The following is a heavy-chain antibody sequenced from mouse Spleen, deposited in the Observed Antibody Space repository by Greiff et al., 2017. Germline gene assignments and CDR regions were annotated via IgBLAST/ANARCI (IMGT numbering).Heavy chain of an antibody. V-gene: IGHV1-80*01. CDR3: ARRVRPWYFDV. CDR2: IYPGDGDT. Sequence: VQLQESGAELVKPGASVKISCKASGYAFSSYWMNWVKQRPGKGLEWIGQIYPGDGDTNYNGKFKGKATLTADKSSSTAYMRLSSLTSEDSAVYFCARRVRPWYFDVWGAGTTVTVSS. D-gene: IGHD1-2*01. CDR1: GYAFSSYW. J-gene: IGHJ1*01.